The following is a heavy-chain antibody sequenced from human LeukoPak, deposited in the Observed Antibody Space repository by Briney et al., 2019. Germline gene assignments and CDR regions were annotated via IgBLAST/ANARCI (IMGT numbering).Heavy chain of an antibody. CDR3: ARKLFTYGLDV. J-gene: IGHJ6*02. D-gene: IGHD1-1*01. CDR2: ISSSSRYT. CDR1: GFTFSDYY. Sequence: PGGSLRLSCAASGFTFSDYYMTWIRQAPGKGLEWVSYISSSSRYTNYADSVKGRVTISRDNAKNSLYLQMNSLRAEDTAVYYCARKLFTYGLDVWAQGTTFTVS. V-gene: IGHV3-11*03.